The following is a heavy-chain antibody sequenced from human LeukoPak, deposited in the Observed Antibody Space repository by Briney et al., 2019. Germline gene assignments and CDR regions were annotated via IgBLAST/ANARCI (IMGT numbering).Heavy chain of an antibody. Sequence: PGGSLRLSCAASGFTFDDYAMHWVRQAPGKGLEWVSLISWDGGSTYYADSVKGRFTISRDNSKNSLYLQMNSLRAEDTALYYCAKEAFLDYGDKKSRGLFDYWGQGTLVTVSS. CDR2: ISWDGGST. CDR3: AKEAFLDYGDKKSRGLFDY. CDR1: GFTFDDYA. V-gene: IGHV3-43D*03. J-gene: IGHJ4*02. D-gene: IGHD4-17*01.